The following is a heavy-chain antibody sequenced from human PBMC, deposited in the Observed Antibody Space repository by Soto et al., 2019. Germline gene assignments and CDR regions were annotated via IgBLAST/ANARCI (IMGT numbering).Heavy chain of an antibody. J-gene: IGHJ4*02. CDR2: IYYSGST. CDR1: GGSISSYY. V-gene: IGHV4-59*01. CDR3: AREPYDSSGYYYFDY. Sequence: SETLSLTCTVSGGSISSYYWSWIRQPPGKGLEWIGYIYYSGSTNYNPSLKSRVTISVDTSKNQSSLKLSSVTAADTAVYYCAREPYDSSGYYYFDYWGQGTLVTVSS. D-gene: IGHD3-22*01.